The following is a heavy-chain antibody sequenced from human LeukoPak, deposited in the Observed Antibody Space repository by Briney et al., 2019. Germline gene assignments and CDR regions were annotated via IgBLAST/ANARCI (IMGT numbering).Heavy chain of an antibody. D-gene: IGHD3-10*01. Sequence: SETLSLTCTVSGASISSGAYSWSWIRQPPGEGLEWIGYIYHTGSTYYNPSLKGRVTISVDRSKNQFSLNLNFVTAADTALYYCARGDGSGSGRWFDPWGQGTLITVSS. CDR1: GASISSGAYS. J-gene: IGHJ5*02. V-gene: IGHV4-30-2*01. CDR2: IYHTGST. CDR3: ARGDGSGSGRWFDP.